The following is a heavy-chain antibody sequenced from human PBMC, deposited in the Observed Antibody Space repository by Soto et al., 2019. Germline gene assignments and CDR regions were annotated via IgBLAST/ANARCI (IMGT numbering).Heavy chain of an antibody. CDR3: TTVSSGWYSEYFQH. V-gene: IGHV3-15*01. CDR1: GFTFSNAW. CDR2: IKSKTDGGTT. D-gene: IGHD6-19*01. Sequence: LSLTCAASGFTFSNAWMSWVRKAPGKGLEWVGRIKSKTDGGTTDYAAPVKGRFTISRDDSKNTLYLQMNSLKTEDTAVYYCTTVSSGWYSEYFQHWGQGTLVTVSS. J-gene: IGHJ1*01.